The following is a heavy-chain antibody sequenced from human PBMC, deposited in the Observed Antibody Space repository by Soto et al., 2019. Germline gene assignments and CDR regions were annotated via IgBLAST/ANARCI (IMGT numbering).Heavy chain of an antibody. CDR2: ISYDGSDK. D-gene: IGHD2-15*01. CDR3: AKGVVVATTSFQH. Sequence: QVQLVESGGGVVQPGRSLRLSCAASGFTFSSYGMHWVRQAPGKGLEWVAVISYDGSDKYYADSVKGRFTISRDNSNNTLYRQMDSLRAEDTAVYYCAKGVVVATTSFQHWGQGTLVTVSS. CDR1: GFTFSSYG. V-gene: IGHV3-30*18. J-gene: IGHJ1*01.